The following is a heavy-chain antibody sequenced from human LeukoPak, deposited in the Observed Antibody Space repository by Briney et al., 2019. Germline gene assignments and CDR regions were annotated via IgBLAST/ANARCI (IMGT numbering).Heavy chain of an antibody. CDR1: GGSISSGGYY. CDR3: ASTYGSGTRVDC. J-gene: IGHJ4*02. CDR2: IYYSGST. Sequence: PSQTLSLTCTVSGGSISSGGYYWSWIRQHPGKGLEWIGYIYYSGSTYYNPSLKSRVTISVDTSKNQFSLKLSSVTAADTAVYCCASTYGSGTRVDCWGQGTLVTVSS. D-gene: IGHD3-10*01. V-gene: IGHV4-31*03.